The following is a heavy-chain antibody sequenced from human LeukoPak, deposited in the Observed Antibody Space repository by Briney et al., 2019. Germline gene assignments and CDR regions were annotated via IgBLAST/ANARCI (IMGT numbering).Heavy chain of an antibody. Sequence: ASVKVSCKVSGYTFTDYYMHWVQQAPGKGLEWMGLVDPEDGETIYAEKFQGRVTITADTSTDTAYMELSSLRSEDTAVYYCATLELEQRSVIDYRGQGTLVTVSS. CDR2: VDPEDGET. D-gene: IGHD1/OR15-1a*01. CDR1: GYTFTDYY. CDR3: ATLELEQRSVIDY. V-gene: IGHV1-69-2*01. J-gene: IGHJ4*01.